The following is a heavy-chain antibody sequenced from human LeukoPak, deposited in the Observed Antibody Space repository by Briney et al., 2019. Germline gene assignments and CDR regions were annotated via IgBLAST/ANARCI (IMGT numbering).Heavy chain of an antibody. V-gene: IGHV4-39*01. CDR2: IYYSGST. J-gene: IGHJ6*03. CDR3: ARLRDYYYNYKDV. Sequence: SETLSLTCTVSGGSISSSSYYWGWIRQPPGKGLEWIGSIYYSGSTYYNPSLKSRVTISVDTSKIQISLKLNSVTAADTAVYYCARLRDYYYNYKDVWGKETKVTISS. CDR1: GGSISSSSYY.